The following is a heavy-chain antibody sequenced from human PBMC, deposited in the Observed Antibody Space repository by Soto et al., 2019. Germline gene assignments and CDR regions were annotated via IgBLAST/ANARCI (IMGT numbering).Heavy chain of an antibody. Sequence: ASVKVSCKASGYTFTSYYMHWVRQASGQGLEWMGIINPSGGSTSYAQKFQGRVTMTRDTSTSTVYMELSSLRSEDTAVYYCAREVGNDYGDYDGSYYYYGMDVWGQGTTVTVSS. J-gene: IGHJ6*02. D-gene: IGHD4-17*01. CDR1: GYTFTSYY. V-gene: IGHV1-46*01. CDR3: AREVGNDYGDYDGSYYYYGMDV. CDR2: INPSGGST.